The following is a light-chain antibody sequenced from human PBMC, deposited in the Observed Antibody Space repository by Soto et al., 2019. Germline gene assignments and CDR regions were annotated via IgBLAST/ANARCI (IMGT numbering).Light chain of an antibody. CDR1: QSVSSSY. Sequence: VLMQFPGTLSLTPGERATLSCRASQSVSSSYLAWYQQKPGQAPRLLIYGASSRATGIPDRFSGSGSGTDFTFTISRLEPKDFAVYYCQQYRTFGQGTKVDIK. J-gene: IGKJ1*01. V-gene: IGKV3-20*01. CDR2: GAS. CDR3: QQYRT.